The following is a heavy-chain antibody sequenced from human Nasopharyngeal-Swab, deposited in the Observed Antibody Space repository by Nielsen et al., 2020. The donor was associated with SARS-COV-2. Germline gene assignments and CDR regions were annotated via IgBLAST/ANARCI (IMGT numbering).Heavy chain of an antibody. CDR1: GYTFTSFA. Sequence: ASVKVSCKASGYTFTSFAMHWVRQAPGQRLEWMGWINGGNGNTKYSQKFQGRVTFTRDTSASTAYMELSSLRSEDTAVYYCATEWAYLRNSGSFRYLGYWGQGTLVTVSS. CDR2: INGGNGNT. V-gene: IGHV1-3*01. D-gene: IGHD1-26*01. J-gene: IGHJ4*02. CDR3: ATEWAYLRNSGSFRYLGY.